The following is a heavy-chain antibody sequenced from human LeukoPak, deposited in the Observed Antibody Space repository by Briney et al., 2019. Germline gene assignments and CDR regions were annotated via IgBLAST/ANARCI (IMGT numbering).Heavy chain of an antibody. D-gene: IGHD3-22*01. J-gene: IGHJ1*01. V-gene: IGHV4-34*01. CDR2: INHSGST. Sequence: SETLSLTCAVYGGSFSGYYWSWIRQPPGKGLEWIGEINHSGSTNYNPSLKSRVTMSVDTSKNQFSLKLSSVTAADTAVYYCARGRGETYYYDSSGSILSAEYFQHWGQGTLVTVSS. CDR3: ARGRGETYYYDSSGSILSAEYFQH. CDR1: GGSFSGYY.